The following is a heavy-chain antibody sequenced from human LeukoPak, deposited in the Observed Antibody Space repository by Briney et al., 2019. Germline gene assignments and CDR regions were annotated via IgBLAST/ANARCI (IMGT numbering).Heavy chain of an antibody. CDR2: IYYSGSI. J-gene: IGHJ4*02. V-gene: IGHV4-39*01. CDR1: RGSITSTSHY. D-gene: IGHD3-22*01. CDR3: ARLLYDRSGYYYFDY. Sequence: SETLSPTCTVSRGSITSTSHYWGWIRQPPGKGLEWIGSIYYSGSICYNPSLKSRVTLSVDTSKSQFSLKLSSVTAADTAVYYCARLLYDRSGYYYFDYWGQGTLVTVSS.